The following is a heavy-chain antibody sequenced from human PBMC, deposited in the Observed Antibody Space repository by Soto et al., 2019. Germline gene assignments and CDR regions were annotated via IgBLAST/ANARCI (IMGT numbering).Heavy chain of an antibody. CDR3: ARTPPLVPAGLFDN. J-gene: IGHJ4*02. CDR2: ISSADYA. V-gene: IGHV4-39*02. Sequence: QLQLQESGPRLVRSSETLSLICTVSGASISTSVYYWGWIRQPPGKGLEWIGSISSADYAYYNPSLKSRVAISVDTSKKFFSLKLTSVTVADTAVYFCARTPPLVPAGLFDNWGQGTLIP. CDR1: GASISTSVYY. D-gene: IGHD2-2*01.